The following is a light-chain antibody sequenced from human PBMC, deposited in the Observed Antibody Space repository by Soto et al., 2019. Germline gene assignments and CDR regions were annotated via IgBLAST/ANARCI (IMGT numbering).Light chain of an antibody. V-gene: IGKV1-6*01. CDR3: LQDYNYPWT. CDR1: QGIRND. J-gene: IGKJ1*01. Sequence: AIQMTQSPSSLSASVGDRVTITCRASQGIRNDLSWYQQKPGTAPKLLIYAASTLQTGVPSRFSGSRSGTDFTLTITSLQPEDFATYYCLQDYNYPWTCGQGTKLEI. CDR2: AAS.